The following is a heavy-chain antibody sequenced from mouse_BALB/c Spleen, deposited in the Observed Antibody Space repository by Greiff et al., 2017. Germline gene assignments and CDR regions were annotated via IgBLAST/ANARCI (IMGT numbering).Heavy chain of an antibody. CDR1: GYSFTGYN. CDR3: ARLDWEGAMDY. CDR2: IDPYNGGT. D-gene: IGHD4-1*01. V-gene: IGHV1S135*01. J-gene: IGHJ4*01. Sequence: EVQLQQSGPELGKPGASVKISCKASGYSFTGYNMYWVKQSHRKSLEWIGYIDPYNGGTSYNQKSKGKATLTVDKSSSTAYMHLNSLTSEDSAIYYCARLDWEGAMDYWGQGTSVTVSS.